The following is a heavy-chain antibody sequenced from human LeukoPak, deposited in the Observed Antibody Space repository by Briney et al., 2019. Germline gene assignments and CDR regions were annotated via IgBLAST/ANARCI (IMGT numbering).Heavy chain of an antibody. CDR3: ARARYYYGSGSYSAADV. V-gene: IGHV4-59*08. J-gene: IGHJ6*02. CDR2: VYYSGST. Sequence: SETLSLTCTVSGGSISSYYWSWIRQPPGKGLEWIGYVYYSGSTNYNPSLKSRGTISVDTSKNQFSLKLSSVTAADTAVYYCARARYYYGSGSYSAADVWGQGTTVTVSS. CDR1: GGSISSYY. D-gene: IGHD3-10*01.